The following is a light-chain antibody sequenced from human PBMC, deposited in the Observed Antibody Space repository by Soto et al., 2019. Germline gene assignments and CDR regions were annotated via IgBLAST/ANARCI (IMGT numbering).Light chain of an antibody. CDR3: AQYNNWPRT. Sequence: IVMTQSPATLSLSTGERATLSCRASQSVSSTLAWYQQKPGQAPRLLIYGASTRATGIPARFIGSGSSTEFTLNLSSLQSEDFAVSYCAQYNNWPRTFGQGTKVEI. V-gene: IGKV3-15*01. J-gene: IGKJ1*01. CDR1: QSVSST. CDR2: GAS.